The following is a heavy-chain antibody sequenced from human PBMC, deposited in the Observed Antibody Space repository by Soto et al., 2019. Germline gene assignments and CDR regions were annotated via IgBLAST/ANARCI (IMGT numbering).Heavy chain of an antibody. CDR2: VTYSGANT. CDR1: GFTFGSYA. J-gene: IGHJ4*02. D-gene: IGHD1-26*01. V-gene: IGHV3-23*01. CDR3: ATPSLSTGGYSSFDS. Sequence: EVQLLESGGGLVQPGGSLRLSCAASGFTFGSYAMSWVRQAPGKGLEWVSLVTYSGANTYYAGSVTGRFTISRDNSRNTLCLQMSSLRVEDTAVYYCATPSLSTGGYSSFDSWGRGTLVTVSS.